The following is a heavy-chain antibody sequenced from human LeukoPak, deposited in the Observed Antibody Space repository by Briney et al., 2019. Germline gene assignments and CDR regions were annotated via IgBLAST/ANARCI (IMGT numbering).Heavy chain of an antibody. J-gene: IGHJ4*02. Sequence: SVKVSCKASGGTFSSYAISWVRQAPGQGLEWMGGIIPIFGTANYAQKFQGRVTITADESTSTAYMELSSLRSEDTAVYYCARLRYSSGWLNEYYFDYWGQGTLVTVSS. V-gene: IGHV1-69*01. D-gene: IGHD6-19*01. CDR1: GGTFSSYA. CDR3: ARLRYSSGWLNEYYFDY. CDR2: IIPIFGTA.